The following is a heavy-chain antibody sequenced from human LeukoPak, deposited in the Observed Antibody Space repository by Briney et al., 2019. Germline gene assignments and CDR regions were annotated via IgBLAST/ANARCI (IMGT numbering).Heavy chain of an antibody. CDR3: ARVSSEEYSSNLFDY. V-gene: IGHV4-34*01. CDR2: INHSGST. D-gene: IGHD6-6*01. CDR1: GGSFSGYY. J-gene: IGHJ4*02. Sequence: PSETLSLTCAVYGGSFSGYYWSWIRQPPGKGLEWIGEINHSGSTNYNPSLKSRVTISVDTSKNQFSLKLSSVTPEDTAVYYCARVSSEEYSSNLFDYWGQGTLVTVSS.